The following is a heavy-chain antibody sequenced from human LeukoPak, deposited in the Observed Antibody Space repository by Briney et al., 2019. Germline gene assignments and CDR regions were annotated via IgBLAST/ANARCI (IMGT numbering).Heavy chain of an antibody. D-gene: IGHD3-10*01. CDR2: IYTSGST. J-gene: IGHJ6*02. Sequence: PSQTLSLTCTVSGGSISSGSYYWSWIRQPAGKGLEWIGRIYTSGSTNYNPSLKSRVTISVDTSKNQFSLKLSSVTAADTAVYYCARDLRKDKGSGRYGMDVWGQGTTVTVSS. CDR3: ARDLRKDKGSGRYGMDV. V-gene: IGHV4-61*02. CDR1: GGSISSGSYY.